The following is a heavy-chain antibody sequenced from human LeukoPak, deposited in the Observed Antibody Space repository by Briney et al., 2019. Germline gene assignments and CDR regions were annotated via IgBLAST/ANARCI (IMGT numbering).Heavy chain of an antibody. CDR2: IWHDGSEK. D-gene: IGHD6-6*01. V-gene: IGHV3-33*01. CDR1: GFSFGTYG. CDR3: ALYSSSSLDAFDI. J-gene: IGHJ3*02. Sequence: PGRSLRLSCAASGFSFGTYGMHWVRQAPGKGLEWVAVIWHDGSEKYYADSVKGRFTISRDNCKNTLYLQMNSLRAEDTAVYYCALYSSSSLDAFDIWGQGTMVTVSS.